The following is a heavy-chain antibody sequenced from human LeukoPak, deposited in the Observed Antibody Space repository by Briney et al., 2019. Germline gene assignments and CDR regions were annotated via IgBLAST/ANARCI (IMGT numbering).Heavy chain of an antibody. CDR3: ARDLVGATKGDY. D-gene: IGHD1-26*01. V-gene: IGHV1-46*01. J-gene: IGHJ4*02. Sequence: GASVKVSCKASGYTFTSYYMHWVRQAPGQGLEWMGIINPSGGSTSYAQKFQGRVTMTRDPSTSTVYMELSSLRSEDTAVYYCARDLVGATKGDYWGQGTLVTVSS. CDR2: INPSGGST. CDR1: GYTFTSYY.